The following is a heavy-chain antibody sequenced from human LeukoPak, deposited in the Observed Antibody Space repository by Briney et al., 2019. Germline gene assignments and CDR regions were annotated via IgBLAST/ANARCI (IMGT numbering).Heavy chain of an antibody. CDR2: ISSSSSYI. J-gene: IGHJ4*02. CDR3: ARDSGGYFDRNHFGY. V-gene: IGHV3-21*01. D-gene: IGHD3-9*01. Sequence: GGSLRLSCAASGFTFSNYWMNWVRQAPGKGLEWVSFISSSSSYIYYADSVKGRFTISRGNAKNSLYLQMNSLRAEDTAVYYCARDSGGYFDRNHFGYWGQGTLVTVSS. CDR1: GFTFSNYW.